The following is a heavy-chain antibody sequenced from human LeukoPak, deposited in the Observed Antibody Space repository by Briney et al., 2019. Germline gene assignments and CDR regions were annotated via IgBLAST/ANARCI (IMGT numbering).Heavy chain of an antibody. CDR2: IYYSGST. V-gene: IGHV4-39*01. Sequence: MASETLSLTCTVSGGSISSSSYYWGWIRQPPGKGLEWIGSIYYSGSTYYNPSLKSRVTISVDTSKNQFSLKLSSVTAADTAVYYCARSLSYYDFWSDSSPPNFDYWGQGTLVTVSS. CDR3: ARSLSYYDFWSDSSPPNFDY. J-gene: IGHJ4*02. CDR1: GGSISSSSYY. D-gene: IGHD3-3*01.